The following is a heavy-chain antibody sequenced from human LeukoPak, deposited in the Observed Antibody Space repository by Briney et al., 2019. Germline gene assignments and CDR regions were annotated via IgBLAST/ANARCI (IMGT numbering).Heavy chain of an antibody. J-gene: IGHJ5*02. CDR2: INAGNGNT. CDR1: GYTFTSYA. Sequence: ASVKVSCKASGYTFTSYAMHWVRQAPGQRLEWMGWINAGNGNTKYSQKFQGRVTITRDTSASTAYMELSSLRSEDTAVYYCARDRVTIFGVVKNNWFGPWGQGTLVTVSS. V-gene: IGHV1-3*01. D-gene: IGHD3-3*01. CDR3: ARDRVTIFGVVKNNWFGP.